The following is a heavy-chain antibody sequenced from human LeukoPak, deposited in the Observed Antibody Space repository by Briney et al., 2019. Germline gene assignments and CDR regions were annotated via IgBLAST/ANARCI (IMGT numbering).Heavy chain of an antibody. V-gene: IGHV4-31*03. Sequence: TLSLPCTVSGDSLSGYYLSWIRQHPPKGLEWIGYISYSGSTYYHPSLKSRITMSVDTSKHQLSLKLSSVAAADTAVYDCARDRRPGNYGDYGGFDYWGQGTLVGVSS. CDR2: ISYSGST. CDR1: GDSLSGYY. D-gene: IGHD4-17*01. CDR3: ARDRRPGNYGDYGGFDY. J-gene: IGHJ4*02.